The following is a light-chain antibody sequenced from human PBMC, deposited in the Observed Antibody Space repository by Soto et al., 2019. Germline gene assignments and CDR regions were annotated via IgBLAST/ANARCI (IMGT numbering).Light chain of an antibody. Sequence: EIVMTQSPATLSVSPGERATLSCRASQSVNNNLAWYQQKPGQAPRLLIYGASTRATGIPARFSGSGSGTELTLTITSLQSEDFAVYYCQQYTNWPLMYTFGQGTKLEIK. CDR2: GAS. J-gene: IGKJ2*01. V-gene: IGKV3-15*01. CDR1: QSVNNN. CDR3: QQYTNWPLMYT.